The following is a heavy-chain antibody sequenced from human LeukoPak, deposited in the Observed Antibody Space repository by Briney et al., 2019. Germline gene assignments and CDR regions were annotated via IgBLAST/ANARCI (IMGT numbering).Heavy chain of an antibody. CDR2: ISGSGGST. CDR3: AKDSFGALSFDP. D-gene: IGHD3-10*01. V-gene: IGHV3-23*01. J-gene: IGHJ5*02. Sequence: GGSLRLSCAASGFTVSSNYMSWVRQAPGKGLEWVSAISGSGGSTYYADSVKGRFTISRDNSKNTLYLQMNSLRAEDTAVYYCAKDSFGALSFDPWGQGTLVTVSS. CDR1: GFTVSSNY.